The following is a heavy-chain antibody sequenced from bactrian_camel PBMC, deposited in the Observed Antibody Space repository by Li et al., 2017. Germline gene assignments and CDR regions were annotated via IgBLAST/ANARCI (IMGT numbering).Heavy chain of an antibody. Sequence: HVQLVESGGGSVQAGGSLRLSCRGSGYTYTTNCVGWFRQAPGKGLEWVSTISSDSSVTHYADSVKGRFTISRDNAKNTVYLQMNSLKSEDTALYYCATRVSWNAFGYWGQGTQVTVS. CDR1: GYTYTTNC. CDR3: ATRVSWNAFGY. D-gene: IGHD6*01. CDR2: ISSDSSVT. J-gene: IGHJ6*01. V-gene: IGHV3-2*01.